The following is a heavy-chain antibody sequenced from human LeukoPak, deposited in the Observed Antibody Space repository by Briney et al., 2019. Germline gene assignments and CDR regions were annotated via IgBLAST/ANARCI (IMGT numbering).Heavy chain of an antibody. CDR1: GFTFSTYV. J-gene: IGHJ4*02. CDR3: ARGHSFSSIAVRSPLDY. V-gene: IGHV3-30*03. CDR2: ISYDGSNK. D-gene: IGHD6-6*01. Sequence: PGGSLRLSCAASGFTFSTYVVHWVRQAPGKGLEWVVVISYDGSNKYYADSVKGRFTISRDNSKNTLYLQMNSLRAEDTAVYYCARGHSFSSIAVRSPLDYWGQGTLVTVSS.